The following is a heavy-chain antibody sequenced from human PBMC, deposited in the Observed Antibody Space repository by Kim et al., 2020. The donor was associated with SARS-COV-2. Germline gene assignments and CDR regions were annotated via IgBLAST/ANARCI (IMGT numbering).Heavy chain of an antibody. D-gene: IGHD3-10*01. CDR1: GGSIISGGYY. CDR2: IYYSGST. J-gene: IGHJ5*02. CDR3: ARGFRATMVRGVINWFDP. V-gene: IGHV4-31*03. Sequence: SETLSLTCIVSGGSIISGGYYWSWIRQHPGKGLEWIGYIYYSGSTYYNPSLKSRVTISVDTSKNQFSLKLSSVTAADTGVYDCARGFRATMVRGVINWFDPWGQGTLVTVSS.